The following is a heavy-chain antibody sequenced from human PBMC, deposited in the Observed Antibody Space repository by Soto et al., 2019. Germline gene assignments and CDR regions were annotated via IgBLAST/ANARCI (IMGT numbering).Heavy chain of an antibody. D-gene: IGHD3-10*01. CDR1: GYSFTSYW. Sequence: GESLKISCKGSGYSFTSYWIGWVRQMPGKGLEWMGIIYPGDSDTRYSPSFQGQVTISADKSISTAYLQWSSLKASDTAMYYCARRKRGGLLWFGEPNWFDPWGQGTLVTVSS. CDR2: IYPGDSDT. V-gene: IGHV5-51*01. CDR3: ARRKRGGLLWFGEPNWFDP. J-gene: IGHJ5*02.